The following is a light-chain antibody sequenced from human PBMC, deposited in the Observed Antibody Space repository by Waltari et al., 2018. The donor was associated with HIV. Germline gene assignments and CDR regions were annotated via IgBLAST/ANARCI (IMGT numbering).Light chain of an antibody. Sequence: EIVLTQSPGTLSLSPGERATLSCMASQSVSSNYLAWYQQKPGQAPRLLIYGPANRATGISDRFSGSGSGTDFTLTISRLEPEDFAVYYCQQYGSSSDTFGGGTKVEIK. CDR3: QQYGSSSDT. V-gene: IGKV3-20*01. CDR2: GPA. J-gene: IGKJ4*01. CDR1: QSVSSNY.